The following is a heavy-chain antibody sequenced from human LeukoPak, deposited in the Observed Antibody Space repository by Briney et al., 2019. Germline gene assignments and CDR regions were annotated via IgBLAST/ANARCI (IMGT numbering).Heavy chain of an antibody. CDR1: GFTFSNYG. Sequence: PGGSLRLSCAASGFTFSNYGMHWVRQAPGKGLEWVALIWYDGSNKYYADSVKGRFTISRDNSKNTLYLQMNSLRAEDTAMYYCAGSYYNVFDYWGQGTLVTVSS. CDR3: AGSYYNVFDY. CDR2: IWYDGSNK. J-gene: IGHJ4*02. V-gene: IGHV3-33*01. D-gene: IGHD3-10*01.